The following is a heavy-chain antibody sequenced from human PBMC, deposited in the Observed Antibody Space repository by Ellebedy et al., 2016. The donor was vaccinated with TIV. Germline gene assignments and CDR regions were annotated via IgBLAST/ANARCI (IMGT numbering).Heavy chain of an antibody. Sequence: MPSETLSLTCTVSGGSISSYYWSWIRQPPGKGLEWIGYIYYSGSTNYNPSLKSRVTIAVDTSKKQISLKLSSVTAADTAVYYCARSGGWDRFDYWGQGTLVTVSS. CDR3: ARSGGWDRFDY. J-gene: IGHJ4*02. CDR2: IYYSGST. V-gene: IGHV4-59*01. D-gene: IGHD6-19*01. CDR1: GGSISSYY.